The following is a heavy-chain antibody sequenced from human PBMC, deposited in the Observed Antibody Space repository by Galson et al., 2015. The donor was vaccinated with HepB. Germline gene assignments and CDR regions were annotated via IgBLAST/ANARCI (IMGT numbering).Heavy chain of an antibody. D-gene: IGHD5-12*01. Sequence: SLRLSCEVSGFTVNRYWMHWVRQAPGKGLVWVARINSDGSGTAYADIVRGRLTLSRDNARNRLYLQMNGLKVEDTAVYYGARDPGGGGYDLDYWGQGTQVSVSS. CDR1: GFTVNRYW. J-gene: IGHJ4*02. CDR2: INSDGSGT. CDR3: ARDPGGGGYDLDY. V-gene: IGHV3-74*01.